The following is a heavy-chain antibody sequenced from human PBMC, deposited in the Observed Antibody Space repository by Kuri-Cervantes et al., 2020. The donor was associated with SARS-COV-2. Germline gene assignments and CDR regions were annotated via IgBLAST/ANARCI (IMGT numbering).Heavy chain of an antibody. V-gene: IGHV4-34*01. CDR1: GESFSGYY. CDR3: ARPYWGYYCGGDCYSSSQTDWYFDL. D-gene: IGHD2-21*01. Sequence: SETLSLTCAFYGESFSGYYWNWIRQSPGKGLEWIGEVNHRGSTNYNPSLKSRVTISVDTSSKQFSLHLSSVTAADTAVYHCARPYWGYYCGGDCYSSSQTDWYFDLWGRGTLVTVSS. J-gene: IGHJ2*01. CDR2: VNHRGST.